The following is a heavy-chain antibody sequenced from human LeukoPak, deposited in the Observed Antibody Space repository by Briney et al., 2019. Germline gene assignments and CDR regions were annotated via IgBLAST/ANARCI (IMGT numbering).Heavy chain of an antibody. D-gene: IGHD6-13*01. V-gene: IGHV4-39*02. J-gene: IGHJ4*02. CDR2: IYYSGST. CDR1: GGSISSSGYY. Sequence: PSETLSLTCTVSGGSISSSGYYWGWIRQPPGKGLEWIGSIYYSGSTYYNPSLKSRVTISVDTSKNQLSLKLSSVTAADTAVYYCAREGIAAAGGFDYWGQGTLVTVSS. CDR3: AREGIAAAGGFDY.